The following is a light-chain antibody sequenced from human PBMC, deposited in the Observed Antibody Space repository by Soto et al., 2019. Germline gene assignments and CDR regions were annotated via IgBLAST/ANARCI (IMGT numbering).Light chain of an antibody. J-gene: IGKJ3*01. Sequence: DIQMTQSPSSLSASVGDRVTITCRASQGIRDALAWYQQKPGKAPKRLIYAASSLQSGVPSRFSSSGSGTQFTPTISSLQPEDSATYYCLQHNSYPFTFGPGTKVDIK. CDR1: QGIRDA. CDR3: LQHNSYPFT. V-gene: IGKV1-17*01. CDR2: AAS.